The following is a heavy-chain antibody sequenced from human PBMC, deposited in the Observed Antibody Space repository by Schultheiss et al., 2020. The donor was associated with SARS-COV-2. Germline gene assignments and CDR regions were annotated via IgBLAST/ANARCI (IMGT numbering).Heavy chain of an antibody. CDR1: GFTFSSQS. CDR2: ISSSSSIT. D-gene: IGHD3-10*01. CDR3: VRAQGSGSAYNWFDP. V-gene: IGHV3-48*01. Sequence: GESLKISCAASGFTFSSQSMNWVRQAPGKGLEWISYISSSSSITYYADSVKGRFTIYRDNAKNSLYLQMNSLRAEDTAVYYCVRAQGSGSAYNWFDPWGQGTLVTVSS. J-gene: IGHJ5*02.